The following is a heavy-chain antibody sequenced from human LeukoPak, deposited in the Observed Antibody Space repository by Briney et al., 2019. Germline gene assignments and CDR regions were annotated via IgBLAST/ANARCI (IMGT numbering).Heavy chain of an antibody. CDR1: GGSISSYY. J-gene: IGHJ4*02. CDR3: ARHSGQIVATRFDY. D-gene: IGHD5-12*01. V-gene: IGHV4-59*08. CDR2: IYYSGST. Sequence: SETLSHTCTVSGGSISSYYWSWIRQPPGKGLEWIGYIYYSGSTNYNPSLKSRVTISVDTSKNQFSLKLSSVTAADTAVYYCARHSGQIVATRFDYWGQGTLVTVSS.